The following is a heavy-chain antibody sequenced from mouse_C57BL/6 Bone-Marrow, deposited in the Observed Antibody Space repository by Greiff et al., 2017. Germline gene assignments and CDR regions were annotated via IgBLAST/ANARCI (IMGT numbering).Heavy chain of an antibody. CDR3: NRVAY. CDR2: IDPENGDT. J-gene: IGHJ3*01. CDR1: GFNFTDDY. Sequence: VQLQQSGAELVRPGASVKLSCTASGFNFTDDYMHWVKQRPEQGLEWIGWIDPENGDTEYASKFQGKATITVDTSSNTAYLELSSLTSEDTAVYYWNRVAYWGQGTLVTVSA. V-gene: IGHV14-4*01.